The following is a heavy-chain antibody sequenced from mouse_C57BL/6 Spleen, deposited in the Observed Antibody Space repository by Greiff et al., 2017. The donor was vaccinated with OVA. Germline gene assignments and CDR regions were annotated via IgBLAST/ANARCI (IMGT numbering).Heavy chain of an antibody. CDR3: ARITGIYAMDY. D-gene: IGHD4-1*01. J-gene: IGHJ4*01. V-gene: IGHV5-16*01. CDR1: GFTFSDYY. Sequence: EVKLVESEGGLVQPGSSMKLSCTASGFTFSDYYMAWVRQVPEKGLEWVANINYDGSSTYYLDSLKSRFIISGDNAKNILYLQMSSLKSEDTATYYCARITGIYAMDYWGQGTSVTVSS. CDR2: INYDGSST.